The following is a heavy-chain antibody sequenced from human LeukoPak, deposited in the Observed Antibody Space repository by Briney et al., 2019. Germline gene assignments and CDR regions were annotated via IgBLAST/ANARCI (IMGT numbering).Heavy chain of an antibody. J-gene: IGHJ5*02. V-gene: IGHV1-2*02. D-gene: IGHD2-15*01. Sequence: ASVKVSCKASGYTFTGYHLHWIRQAPGQGLEWMGWINANSGGTNYAQKFQGRVTMTRNTSISTAYMELSSLRSEDTAVYYCARCSGGSCYWFDPWGQGTLVTVSS. CDR2: INANSGGT. CDR1: GYTFTGYH. CDR3: ARCSGGSCYWFDP.